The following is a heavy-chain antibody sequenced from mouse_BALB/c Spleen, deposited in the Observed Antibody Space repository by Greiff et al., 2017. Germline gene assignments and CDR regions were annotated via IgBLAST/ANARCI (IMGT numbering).Heavy chain of an antibody. CDR1: GYTFTSYT. CDR3: ARAGLITTVVETMDY. J-gene: IGHJ4*01. D-gene: IGHD1-1*01. Sequence: VKLQESGAELVRPGSSVKISCKASGYTFTSYTMHWVKQRPGQGLEWIGYINPSSGYTNYNQKFKDKATLTADKSSSTAYMQLSSLTSEDSAVYYCARAGLITTVVETMDYWGQGTSVTVSS. CDR2: INPSSGYT. V-gene: IGHV1S26*01.